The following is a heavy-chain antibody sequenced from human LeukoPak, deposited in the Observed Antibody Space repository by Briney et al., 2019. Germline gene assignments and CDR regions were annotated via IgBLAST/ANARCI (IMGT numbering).Heavy chain of an antibody. CDR2: IYSGGRT. Sequence: PGGSLRLSCAASGFSVSSNYMSWVRQAPGKGLEWVSVIYSGGRTYNADSVKGRLTISRDNSKNTLYLQMNSLRAEDTAVYYCAREVSSWYYFDYWGQGTLVTVSS. J-gene: IGHJ4*02. CDR1: GFSVSSNY. V-gene: IGHV3-66*01. D-gene: IGHD6-13*01. CDR3: AREVSSWYYFDY.